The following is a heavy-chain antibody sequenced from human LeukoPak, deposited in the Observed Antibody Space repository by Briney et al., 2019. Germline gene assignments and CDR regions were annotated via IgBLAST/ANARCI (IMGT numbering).Heavy chain of an antibody. J-gene: IGHJ5*02. CDR1: GGSISSYY. D-gene: IGHD5-24*01. Sequence: SETLSLTRTVSGGSISSYYWSWIRQPPRKGLEWIGYIYYIGSTNYNPSLKSQVTISVNTSNNQFSLKLSSVTAADTAVCYCASFDDGYNSGDNWFDPWGEGTLVTVSS. V-gene: IGHV4-59*01. CDR2: IYYIGST. CDR3: ASFDDGYNSGDNWFDP.